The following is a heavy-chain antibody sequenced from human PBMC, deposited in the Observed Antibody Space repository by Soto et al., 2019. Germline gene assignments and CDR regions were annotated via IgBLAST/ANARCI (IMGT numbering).Heavy chain of an antibody. D-gene: IGHD5-18*01. Sequence: QVQLVESGGGVVQPGRSLRLSCAASGFTFSSYAMHWVRQAPGTGLEWVAVISYDGSNKYYADSVKGRFNISRDNSKNTLYLQMNSLRAEDTAVYYCARDHGTAMVNYFDYWGQGTLVTVSS. CDR3: ARDHGTAMVNYFDY. CDR1: GFTFSSYA. CDR2: ISYDGSNK. J-gene: IGHJ4*02. V-gene: IGHV3-30-3*01.